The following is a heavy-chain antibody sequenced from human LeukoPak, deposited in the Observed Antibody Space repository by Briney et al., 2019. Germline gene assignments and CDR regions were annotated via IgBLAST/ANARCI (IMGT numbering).Heavy chain of an antibody. CDR2: IRFDGSNK. CDR1: GFTFSSYG. V-gene: IGHV3-30*02. CDR3: AKGERGYCSRTTCYAVD. D-gene: IGHD2-2*01. J-gene: IGHJ4*02. Sequence: GGSLRLSCAASGFTFSSYGMHWVRPAPGKGLEWVSFIRFDGSNKFYADSVKGRFTISRDNSKNTLYLQMNSLRVEDTAVYYCAKGERGYCSRTTCYAVDWGQGTLVTVSS.